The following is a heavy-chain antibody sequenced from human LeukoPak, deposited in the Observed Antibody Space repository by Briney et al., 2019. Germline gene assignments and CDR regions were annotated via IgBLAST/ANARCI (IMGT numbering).Heavy chain of an antibody. Sequence: SETLSLTCTVSGGSISSYYWSWIRQPAGKGLEWIGRVYTSGSTNYNPSLKSRITISVDTSKNQFSLKVISVTAADTAVYYCARFLAGTRHFHFYYYMDVWGKGTTVTISS. CDR1: GGSISSYY. CDR3: ARFLAGTRHFHFYYYMDV. V-gene: IGHV4-4*07. J-gene: IGHJ6*03. D-gene: IGHD3-9*01. CDR2: VYTSGST.